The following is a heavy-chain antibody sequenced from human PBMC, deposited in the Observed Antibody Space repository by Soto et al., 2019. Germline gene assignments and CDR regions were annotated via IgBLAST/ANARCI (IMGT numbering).Heavy chain of an antibody. V-gene: IGHV1-8*01. CDR3: ARAEVGITIFGGVNRYDYYCMDV. J-gene: IGHJ6*02. D-gene: IGHD3-3*01. CDR1: GYTFTSYD. Sequence: DSVKVSCKASGYTFTSYDINWVRQATGQGLEWMGWMNPNSGNTGYAQKFQGRVTMTRNTSISTAYMELSSLRSEDTAVYYCARAEVGITIFGGVNRYDYYCMDVGG. CDR2: MNPNSGNT.